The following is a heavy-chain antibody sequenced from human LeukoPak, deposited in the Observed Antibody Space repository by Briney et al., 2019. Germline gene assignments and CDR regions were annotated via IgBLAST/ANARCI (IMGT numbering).Heavy chain of an antibody. Sequence: SETLSLTCTVSGGSISSYYWSWIRQPPGKGLEWIGYIYYGGSTNYNPSLKSRVTISVDTSKNQFSLKLSSVTAADAAVYYCARESSNSLKGPIEGGNWFDPWGQGTLVTVSS. CDR1: GGSISSYY. D-gene: IGHD2-2*01. CDR2: IYYGGST. V-gene: IGHV4-59*01. CDR3: ARESSNSLKGPIEGGNWFDP. J-gene: IGHJ5*02.